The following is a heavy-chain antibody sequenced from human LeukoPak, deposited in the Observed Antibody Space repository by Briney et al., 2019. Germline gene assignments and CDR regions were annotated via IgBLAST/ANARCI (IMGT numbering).Heavy chain of an antibody. V-gene: IGHV4-39*07. CDR1: GGSISSSSYY. CDR2: IYYSGST. Sequence: SETLSLTCTVSGGSISSSSYYWGWIRQPPGKGLEWIGSIYYSGSTYYNPSLKSRVTISVDTSKNQFSLKLSSVTAADTAVYYCARDNGLLLWFGELSGNYYYYYGMDVWGQGTTVTVSS. D-gene: IGHD3-10*01. CDR3: ARDNGLLLWFGELSGNYYYYYGMDV. J-gene: IGHJ6*02.